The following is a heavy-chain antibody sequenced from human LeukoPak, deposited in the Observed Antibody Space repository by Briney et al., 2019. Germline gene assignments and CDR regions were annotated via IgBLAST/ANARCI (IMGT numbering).Heavy chain of an antibody. J-gene: IGHJ4*02. V-gene: IGHV3-23*01. CDR1: GFTFSSYT. Sequence: GGSLRLSCAASGFTFSSYTMTWVRQAPGKGLEWVSGISGSGDSTYYADSVKGRFTISRDNSKNTLHLQMNSLRAEDTAVYYCARGPSGYHNTGGQGTLVTVSS. CDR2: ISGSGDST. CDR3: ARGPSGYHNT. D-gene: IGHD5-12*01.